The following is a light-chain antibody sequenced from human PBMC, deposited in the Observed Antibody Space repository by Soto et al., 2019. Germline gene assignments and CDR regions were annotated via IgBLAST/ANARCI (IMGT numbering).Light chain of an antibody. Sequence: EIVLTQSPGTLSLSPGERATLSCRASQSVSSGYLAWYQQKPGQAPRLLNYGASSRATDIPDRFSGSGSGTDFTLTISRLEPEDFAVYYCQQYVTSPLTFGGGTNVEIK. CDR1: QSVSSGY. J-gene: IGKJ4*01. CDR2: GAS. CDR3: QQYVTSPLT. V-gene: IGKV3-20*01.